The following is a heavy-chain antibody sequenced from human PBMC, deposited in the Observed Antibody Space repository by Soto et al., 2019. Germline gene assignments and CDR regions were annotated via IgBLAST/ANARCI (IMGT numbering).Heavy chain of an antibody. J-gene: IGHJ4*02. V-gene: IGHV1-18*01. CDR2: ISTYNGKT. CDR3: ARDRVEAALGTFDQ. CDR1: GYTFSTYP. D-gene: IGHD6-13*01. Sequence: QVQLVQSGAEVKKPGASVKVSCKTSGYTFSTYPISWVRQAPGQGLEWVGWISTYNGKTNYGQKFPGRVTITTDTSASTAYMNLRNLRSDDTAVYYCARDRVEAALGTFDQWGQGTLVTVSS.